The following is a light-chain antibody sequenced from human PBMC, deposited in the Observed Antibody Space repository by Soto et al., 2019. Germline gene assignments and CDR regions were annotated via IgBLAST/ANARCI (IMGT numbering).Light chain of an antibody. Sequence: QPVLTQSPSASASLGGSVKLTWSLSSGHIIYVIAWHQKQSEEGPRYLMKLNSDGSHTKGDGIPDRLSGSSSGAERYLTISSLQSEDEADYYWQTWAAGIVVFGGGTQRTVL. CDR2: LNSDGSH. J-gene: IGLJ2*01. CDR1: SGHIIYV. V-gene: IGLV4-69*01. CDR3: QTWAAGIVV.